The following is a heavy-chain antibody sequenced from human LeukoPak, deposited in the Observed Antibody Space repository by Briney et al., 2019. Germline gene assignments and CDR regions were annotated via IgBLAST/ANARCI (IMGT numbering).Heavy chain of an antibody. V-gene: IGHV4-30-2*01. CDR3: ARAYTITPPYFDY. CDR1: GGSISSGGYS. J-gene: IGHJ4*02. Sequence: PSETLSLTCAVSGGSISSGGYSWSWIRQPPGKGLEWIGYIYHSGSTYYNPSLKSRVTISVDRSKNQFSLKLSSVTAADTAVYYCARAYTITPPYFDYWGQGTLVTVSS. CDR2: IYHSGST. D-gene: IGHD5-12*01.